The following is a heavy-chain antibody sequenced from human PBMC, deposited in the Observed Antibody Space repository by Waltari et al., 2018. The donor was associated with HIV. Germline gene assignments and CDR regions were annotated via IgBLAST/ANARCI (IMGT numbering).Heavy chain of an antibody. D-gene: IGHD6-13*01. Sequence: EVQLLESGGGLVQPGGSLRLSCAASGFTFSSYAMSWVRQAPGKGLEWVSAISGSGGSTYYADSVKGRFTISRDNSKNTLYLQMNSLRAEDTAVYYCAKDSGTHKDSSSWYRYWGQGTLVTVSS. CDR3: AKDSGTHKDSSSWYRY. V-gene: IGHV3-23*01. CDR1: GFTFSSYA. CDR2: ISGSGGST. J-gene: IGHJ4*02.